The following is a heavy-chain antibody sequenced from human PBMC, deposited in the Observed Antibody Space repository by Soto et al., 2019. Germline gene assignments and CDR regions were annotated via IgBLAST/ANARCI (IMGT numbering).Heavy chain of an antibody. CDR2: IVVGSGNT. CDR3: ARDKERYSSGWYWFDP. J-gene: IGHJ5*02. V-gene: IGHV1-58*01. CDR1: GFTFTSSA. D-gene: IGHD6-19*01. Sequence: GASVKVSCKASGFTFTSSAVQWVRQARGQRLEWIGWIVVGSGNTNYAQKFQERVTITRDMSTNTVYMELSSVRSEDTAVYYCARDKERYSSGWYWFDPWGQGTLVTVSS.